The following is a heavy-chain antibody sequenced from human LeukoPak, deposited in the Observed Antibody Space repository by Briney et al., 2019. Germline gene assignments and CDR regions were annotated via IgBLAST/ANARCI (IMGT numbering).Heavy chain of an antibody. J-gene: IGHJ6*02. CDR1: RFSFSDYD. CDR3: ASNLYSSGWYHGMDV. CDR2: ISSSSSTI. Sequence: GRSLRLSCRASRFSFSDYDMHWVRQAPGKGLEWVSYISSSSSTIYYADSVKGRFTISRDNAKNSLYLQMNSLRAEDTAVYYCASNLYSSGWYHGMDVWGQGTTVTVSS. D-gene: IGHD6-19*01. V-gene: IGHV3-48*04.